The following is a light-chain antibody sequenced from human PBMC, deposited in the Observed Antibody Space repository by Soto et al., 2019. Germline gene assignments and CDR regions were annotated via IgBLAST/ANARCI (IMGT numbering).Light chain of an antibody. Sequence: QSALTQPASVSGSPGQSITISCTGTSSDVGGYNYVSWYQHHPGKAPKLMIYDVSNRPSGVSNRLSGSKSGNTASLTISGLQAEDEADYYCSSYTSSSNPYVFGTGTKLTVL. J-gene: IGLJ1*01. CDR3: SSYTSSSNPYV. CDR1: SSDVGGYNY. V-gene: IGLV2-14*03. CDR2: DVS.